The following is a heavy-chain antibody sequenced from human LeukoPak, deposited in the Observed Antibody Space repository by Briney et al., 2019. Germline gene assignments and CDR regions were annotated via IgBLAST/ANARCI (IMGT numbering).Heavy chain of an antibody. J-gene: IGHJ6*04. CDR1: GFTFSSYA. CDR2: ISYDGSNK. CDR3: ARSWIQLWLNYYYGMDL. D-gene: IGHD5-18*01. V-gene: IGHV3-30-3*01. Sequence: GRSLRLSCAASGFTFSSYAMHWVRQAPGKGLEWAAVISYDGSNKYYADSVKGRFTISRDNSKNTLYLQMNSLRRDDTAVYYCARSWIQLWLNYYYGMDLWGKGTTVTVSS.